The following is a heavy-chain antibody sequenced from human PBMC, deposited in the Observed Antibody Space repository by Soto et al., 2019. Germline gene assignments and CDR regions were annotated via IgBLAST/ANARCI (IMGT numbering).Heavy chain of an antibody. Sequence: QVQLVESGGGVVQPGRSLRLSCAASGFTFSSYAMHWVRQAPGKGLEWVAVISYDGSNKYYADSVKGRFTISRDNSKNTLYRQMNSLRAEDTAVYYCARDPMVRGSWGDYWGQGTLVTVSS. CDR1: GFTFSSYA. D-gene: IGHD3-10*01. CDR3: ARDPMVRGSWGDY. J-gene: IGHJ4*02. V-gene: IGHV3-30-3*01. CDR2: ISYDGSNK.